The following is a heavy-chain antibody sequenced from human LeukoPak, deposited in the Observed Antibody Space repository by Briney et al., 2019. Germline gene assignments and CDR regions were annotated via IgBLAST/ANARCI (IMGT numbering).Heavy chain of an antibody. J-gene: IGHJ4*02. D-gene: IGHD3-22*01. CDR3: ARDLSPYDSSGYYLDY. CDR1: GYSFTSYW. Sequence: GESLKISCKGSGYSFTSYWIGWVRQMPGKGLEWMGIIYPGDSDTRYSPSFQGQVTISADKSISTAYLQWSSLRSEDTAVYYCARDLSPYDSSGYYLDYWGQGTLVTVSS. V-gene: IGHV5-51*01. CDR2: IYPGDSDT.